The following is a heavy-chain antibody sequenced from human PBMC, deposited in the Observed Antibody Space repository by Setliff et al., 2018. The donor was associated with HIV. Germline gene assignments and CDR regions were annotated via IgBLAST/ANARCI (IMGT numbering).Heavy chain of an antibody. Sequence: GGSLRLSCVASGFTFSTYAINWVRLAPGKGLEWVSSISGSGYPYYADSVKGRFTISRDFSDNTLYLQMNSLRPEDTAMYYCARDPLVGAPDYFDYWGQGTLVTVS. D-gene: IGHD1-26*01. CDR2: ISGSGYP. V-gene: IGHV3-23*01. J-gene: IGHJ4*02. CDR3: ARDPLVGAPDYFDY. CDR1: GFTFSTYA.